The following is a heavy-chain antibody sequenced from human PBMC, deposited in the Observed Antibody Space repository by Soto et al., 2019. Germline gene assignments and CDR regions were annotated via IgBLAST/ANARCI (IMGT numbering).Heavy chain of an antibody. J-gene: IGHJ2*01. Sequence: ASVTVSCKASGYTFTSYGIIWVRQAPGQGLEWMGWISAYNGNTNYAQKLQGRVTMTTDTSTSTAYMELRSLRSDDTAVYYCARKSSGWCFDLWGRGTLVTVSS. V-gene: IGHV1-18*01. D-gene: IGHD1-26*01. CDR1: GYTFTSYG. CDR2: ISAYNGNT. CDR3: ARKSSGWCFDL.